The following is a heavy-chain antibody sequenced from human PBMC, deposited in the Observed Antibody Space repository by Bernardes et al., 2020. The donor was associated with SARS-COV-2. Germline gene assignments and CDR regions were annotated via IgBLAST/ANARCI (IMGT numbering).Heavy chain of an antibody. Sequence: SETLSLTCTVSGGSISSYYWSWIRQPPGKGLEWIGYIYYSGGTNYNPSLKSRVTIAVDTSKNQFSLKLSSVTAADTAVYYCARDSGIIDYWGQGTLVTVSS. CDR3: ARDSGIIDY. CDR2: IYYSGGT. J-gene: IGHJ4*02. D-gene: IGHD1-26*01. V-gene: IGHV4-59*01. CDR1: GGSISSYY.